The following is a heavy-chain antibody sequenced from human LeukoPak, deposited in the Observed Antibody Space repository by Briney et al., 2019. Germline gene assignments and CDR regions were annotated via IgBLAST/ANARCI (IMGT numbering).Heavy chain of an antibody. CDR2: IYSGGST. D-gene: IGHD2-21*02. V-gene: IGHV3-53*01. Sequence: GGSLRLSCAASGFTVSSNYMSWVRQAPGKGLEWVSVIYSGGSTYYADSVKGRFTISRDNPNNSLYLQMNSLGAEDTAVYYCATYCGGDCYSPHDAFDIWGQGTMVTVSS. J-gene: IGHJ3*02. CDR3: ATYCGGDCYSPHDAFDI. CDR1: GFTVSSNY.